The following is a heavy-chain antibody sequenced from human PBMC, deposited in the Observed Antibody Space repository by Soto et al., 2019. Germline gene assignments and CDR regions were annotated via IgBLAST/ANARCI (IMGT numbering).Heavy chain of an antibody. Sequence: ASVKVSCKTSGYTFSNDGITWVRQAPGQPLEWLGWISLYSDGTNYAQKFQGRVSMTTDTSTTTAYMELRSLRSDDTAVYYCARVVPGAEAWFGPWGQGTLVTVS. V-gene: IGHV1-18*01. J-gene: IGHJ5*02. CDR3: ARVVPGAEAWFGP. CDR1: GYTFSNDG. D-gene: IGHD2-2*01. CDR2: ISLYSDGT.